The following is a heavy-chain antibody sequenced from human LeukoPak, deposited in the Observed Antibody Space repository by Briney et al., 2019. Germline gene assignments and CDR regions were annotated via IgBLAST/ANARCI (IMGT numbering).Heavy chain of an antibody. CDR1: GFTFSSYG. V-gene: IGHV3-30*02. CDR2: IRYDGSNK. CDR3: AKAGAYYYYMDV. J-gene: IGHJ6*03. Sequence: GGSLRLSCAASGFTFSSYGMHWVRQAPGKGLEWVAFIRYDGSNKYYADSVKGRFTISRDNSKNTLYLQMNSLRADDAAVYYCAKAGAYYYYMDVWGKGTTVTISS.